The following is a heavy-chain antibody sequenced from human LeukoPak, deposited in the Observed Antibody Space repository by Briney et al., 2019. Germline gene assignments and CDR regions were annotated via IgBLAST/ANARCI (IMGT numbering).Heavy chain of an antibody. D-gene: IGHD3-22*01. J-gene: IGHJ3*02. CDR1: GFTFSSYS. CDR3: ATYYYDSSGYYPDAFDI. V-gene: IGHV3-21*01. CDR2: ISSSGSYI. Sequence: GGSLRLSCAASGFTFSSYSMNWVRQAPGKGLEWVSSISSSGSYIYYADSVKGRFTISRDNANKSLYLQLNSLRAEDTAVYYCATYYYDSSGYYPDAFDIWGQGTMVTVSS.